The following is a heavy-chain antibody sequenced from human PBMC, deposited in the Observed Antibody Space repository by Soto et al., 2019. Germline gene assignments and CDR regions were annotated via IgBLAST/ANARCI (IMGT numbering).Heavy chain of an antibody. CDR2: ISYDGSNK. CDR1: GFTFSSYG. CDR3: AKDNSFWGGNYYYYYMDV. D-gene: IGHD3-16*01. J-gene: IGHJ6*03. V-gene: IGHV3-30*18. Sequence: GGSLRRSCAASGFTFSSYGMHWVRQAPGKGLEWVAVISYDGSNKYYADSVKGRFTISRDNSKNTLYLQMNSLRAEDTAVYYCAKDNSFWGGNYYYYYMDVWGKGTTVTVSS.